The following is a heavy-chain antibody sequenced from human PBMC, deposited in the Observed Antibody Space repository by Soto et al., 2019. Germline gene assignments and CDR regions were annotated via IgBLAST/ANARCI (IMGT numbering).Heavy chain of an antibody. V-gene: IGHV1-46*01. CDR2: INPSGGST. CDR3: ARRGWFLEWLKSYYYYYMDV. Sequence: ASVKVSCKASGYTFTSYYLHSARQAPGQGLEWTGIINPSGGSTSYAQKFQGRVTMTRDTSTSTVYMELSSLRSEDTAVYYCARRGWFLEWLKSYYYYYMDVWGKGTTVTVSS. CDR1: GYTFTSYY. J-gene: IGHJ6*03. D-gene: IGHD3-3*01.